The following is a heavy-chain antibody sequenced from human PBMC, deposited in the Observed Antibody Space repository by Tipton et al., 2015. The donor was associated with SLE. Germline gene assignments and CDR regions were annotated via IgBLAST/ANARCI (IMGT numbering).Heavy chain of an antibody. D-gene: IGHD3-22*01. CDR3: ARRVVAQGQLALDI. CDR1: GGSISSYY. J-gene: IGHJ3*02. V-gene: IGHV4-59*01. Sequence: TLSLTCTVSGGSISSYYWSWIRQPPGKGLEWIGYIYYSGSTNYNPSLKSRVTISVDTSKNQSSLKLSSVTAADTAVYYCARRVVAQGQLALDIWGQGTMVTVSS. CDR2: IYYSGST.